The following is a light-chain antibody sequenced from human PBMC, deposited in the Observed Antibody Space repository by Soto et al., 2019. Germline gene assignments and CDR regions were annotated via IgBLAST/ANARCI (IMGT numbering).Light chain of an antibody. Sequence: DIPTTQSPSTLLASVGDRATINCRASQSIDRWLAWYQQKPGKAPKLLIFDASSLESGTPSRFSGRRSGTQFTLTINGLQPDDFATYYCQQYDNYKPLTFGGGTKVDI. J-gene: IGKJ4*01. CDR3: QQYDNYKPLT. V-gene: IGKV1-5*01. CDR1: QSIDRW. CDR2: DAS.